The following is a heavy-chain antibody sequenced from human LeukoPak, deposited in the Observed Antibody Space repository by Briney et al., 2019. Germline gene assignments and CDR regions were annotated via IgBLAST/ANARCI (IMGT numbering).Heavy chain of an antibody. CDR3: AKDRPWGFDP. D-gene: IGHD7-27*01. J-gene: IGHJ5*02. CDR1: GFTFSNHG. CDR2: ISPSGDIT. Sequence: QAGGSLRLSCAAYGFTFSNHGMDWVRQAPGKGLEWVSGISPSGDITYYADSVKGRFTISRDNSKNTLYLEVNSLRAEDTAVYYCAKDRPWGFDPWGQGTLVTVSS. V-gene: IGHV3-23*01.